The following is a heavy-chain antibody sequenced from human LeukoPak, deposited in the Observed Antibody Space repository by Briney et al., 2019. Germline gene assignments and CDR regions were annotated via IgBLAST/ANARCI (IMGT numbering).Heavy chain of an antibody. CDR1: GYTFTGYY. D-gene: IGHD1-26*01. V-gene: IGHV1-2*02. J-gene: IGHJ3*02. Sequence: AAVTVSCKASGYTFTGYYMHWLRQAPGQGLEWMGWINPNSGGTNYAQKFQGRGTMTRDTSISTAYMELSRLRSDDTAVYYCARDRSGSYPDAFDIWGQGTMVTVSS. CDR2: INPNSGGT. CDR3: ARDRSGSYPDAFDI.